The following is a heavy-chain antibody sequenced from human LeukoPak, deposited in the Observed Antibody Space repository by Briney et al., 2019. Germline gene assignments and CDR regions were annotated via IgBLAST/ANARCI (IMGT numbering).Heavy chain of an antibody. CDR1: GFTFDDYA. J-gene: IGHJ4*02. Sequence: GGSLRLSCAASGFTFDDYAMHWVQQAPGKGLEWVSGISWNSGSIGYADSVKGRFTISRDNAKNSLYLQMNSLRAEDTALYYCAKAYYYDSSGYSDYWGQGTLVTVSS. CDR2: ISWNSGSI. V-gene: IGHV3-9*01. CDR3: AKAYYYDSSGYSDY. D-gene: IGHD3-22*01.